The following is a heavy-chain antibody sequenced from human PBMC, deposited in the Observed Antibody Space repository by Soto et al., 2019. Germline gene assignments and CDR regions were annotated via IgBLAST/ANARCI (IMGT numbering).Heavy chain of an antibody. CDR1: GFTFSSYA. Sequence: VSLRLSCAASGFTFSSYAISWVHQAQGKGLEWVSAISKNGGSTYYADSVKGRFTISRDNSKNTLYLQMNSLRAEDTAVYYCAKPPYGEEYFQHWGQGALVTVSS. J-gene: IGHJ1*01. D-gene: IGHD4-17*01. CDR2: ISKNGGST. CDR3: AKPPYGEEYFQH. V-gene: IGHV3-23*01.